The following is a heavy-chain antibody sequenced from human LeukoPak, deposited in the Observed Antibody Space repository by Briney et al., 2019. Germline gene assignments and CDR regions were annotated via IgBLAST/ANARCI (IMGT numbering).Heavy chain of an antibody. CDR2: INTNTGNP. Sequence: ASVKVSCKASGYTFTSYAMNWVRQAPGQGLEWMGWINTNTGNPTYAQGFTGRFVFSLDTSVSTAYLQISSLKAEDTAVYYCARSSRRNSLRVFGVVTKDQYYFDSWGQGTLVTVSS. V-gene: IGHV7-4-1*02. D-gene: IGHD3-3*01. J-gene: IGHJ4*02. CDR1: GYTFTSYA. CDR3: ARSSRRNSLRVFGVVTKDQYYFDS.